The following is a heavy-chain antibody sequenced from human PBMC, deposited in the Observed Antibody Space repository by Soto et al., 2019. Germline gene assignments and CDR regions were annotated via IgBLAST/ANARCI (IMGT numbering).Heavy chain of an antibody. CDR1: GDSIRSSGNYY. D-gene: IGHD3-22*01. CDR3: AREADSSVYYFGN. J-gene: IGHJ4*02. V-gene: IGHV4-31*03. CDR2: IHYSGST. Sequence: SETLSLTCTVPGDSIRSSGNYYWSWIRQHPGKGLEWIGHIHYSGSTYYNPSLKSRVTISVDTSKNQFSLKLSSVTAADTAVYYCAREADSSVYYFGNWGQGALVTVS.